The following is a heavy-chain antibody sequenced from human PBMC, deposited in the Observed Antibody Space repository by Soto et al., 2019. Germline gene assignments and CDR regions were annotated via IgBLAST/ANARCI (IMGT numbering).Heavy chain of an antibody. Sequence: EVQLLDSGGGLVLPGGSLRLSCAASGFTFSSYAMSWVRQAPGKGLEWVSGISGSGGGTYYADSVKGRLTISRDNSKNTLYLQMNNLRAEDTAVYYCAKDGYSYRYPSYFDYWGQGTLVTVSS. J-gene: IGHJ4*02. CDR3: AKDGYSYRYPSYFDY. D-gene: IGHD5-18*01. V-gene: IGHV3-23*01. CDR1: GFTFSSYA. CDR2: ISGSGGGT.